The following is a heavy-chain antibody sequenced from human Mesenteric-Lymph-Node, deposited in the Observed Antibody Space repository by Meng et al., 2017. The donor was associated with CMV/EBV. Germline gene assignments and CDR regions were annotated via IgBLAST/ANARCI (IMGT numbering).Heavy chain of an antibody. CDR1: VGSLSGYY. J-gene: IGHJ4*02. D-gene: IGHD4-23*01. Sequence: QVPLQLGGSGLLKPSETLSLTCAVYVGSLSGYYWSWSRQPPGKGLEWIGEINHSGSTNYNPSLKSRVTISGGTSKNQVSLKLSSVTAADTAVYYCARHQRWLKSEGGFNYWGQGTLVTVSS. CDR3: ARHQRWLKSEGGFNY. V-gene: IGHV4-34*01. CDR2: INHSGST.